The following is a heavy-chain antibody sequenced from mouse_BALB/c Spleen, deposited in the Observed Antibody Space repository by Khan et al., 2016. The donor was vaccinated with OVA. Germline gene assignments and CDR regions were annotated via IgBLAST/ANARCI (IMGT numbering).Heavy chain of an antibody. CDR1: GYTFTSYV. Sequence: EVQLQQSGPELVKPGASVKMSCTASGYTFTSYVMHWVKQKPGLGLEWIGYIYPFNDDTKYNEKFKGKATLTSDKSSSTAYMELSSLTSEASAVYYCAPVGNYYVSFAYWGQGTLVTVSA. J-gene: IGHJ3*01. CDR3: APVGNYYVSFAY. V-gene: IGHV1S136*01. D-gene: IGHD1-1*01. CDR2: IYPFNDDT.